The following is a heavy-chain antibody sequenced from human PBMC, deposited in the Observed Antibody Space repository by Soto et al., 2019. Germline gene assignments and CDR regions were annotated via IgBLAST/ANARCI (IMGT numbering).Heavy chain of an antibody. CDR2: INPANGNT. D-gene: IGHD3-16*02. V-gene: IGHV1-3*05. Sequence: QVQLAQSGAEERKPGASVKVSCEATGYTFTAYAMHWVRQAPGQRLEWMGWINPANGNTKYSQKFQGRLTITSDTSGNTVYVELNRLTSEDTAMYYCTRSAISPYGGLIGHFEYWGQGNLVTVSS. CDR1: GYTFTAYA. J-gene: IGHJ4*02. CDR3: TRSAISPYGGLIGHFEY.